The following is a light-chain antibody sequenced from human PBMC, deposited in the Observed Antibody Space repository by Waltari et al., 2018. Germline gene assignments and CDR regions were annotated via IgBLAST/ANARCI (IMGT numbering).Light chain of an antibody. J-gene: IGKJ2*01. V-gene: IGKV1-39*01. Sequence: IQMTQSPSSLSASVGDRVTSTCRASQSISSSLNWYQQIPGKAPKTLLYVASNLQSGVPSRFSGSGSGTDFSLTISSLQPEDFATYYCQQSYITTYTFGQGTKLEIK. CDR3: QQSYITTYT. CDR1: QSISSS. CDR2: VAS.